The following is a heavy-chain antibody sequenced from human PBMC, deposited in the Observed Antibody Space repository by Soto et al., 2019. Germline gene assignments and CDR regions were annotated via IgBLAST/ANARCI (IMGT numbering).Heavy chain of an antibody. Sequence: QVQLVESGGGVVQPGRSLRLSCAASGFTFSSYGMHWVRRAPGKGLEWVAVISYDGSNKYYADSVKGRFTISRDNSKNTLYLQMNSLRAEDTAVYYCATKMVRGVIIPYFDYWGQGTLVTVSS. CDR3: ATKMVRGVIIPYFDY. J-gene: IGHJ4*02. D-gene: IGHD3-10*01. CDR1: GFTFSSYG. CDR2: ISYDGSNK. V-gene: IGHV3-30*03.